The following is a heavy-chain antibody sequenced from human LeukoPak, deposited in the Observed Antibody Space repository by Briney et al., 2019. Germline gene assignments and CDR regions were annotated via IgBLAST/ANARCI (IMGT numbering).Heavy chain of an antibody. D-gene: IGHD4-23*01. J-gene: IGHJ4*02. Sequence: GGSLRLSCGASGFTFDDYAMHWVRHAPGKGLEWVSLISWDGGSTYYADSVKGRFTISRDNSKNSLYLQMNSLRAEDTALYYCAKDLGNSGIYWGQGTLVTVSS. V-gene: IGHV3-43D*03. CDR2: ISWDGGST. CDR3: AKDLGNSGIY. CDR1: GFTFDDYA.